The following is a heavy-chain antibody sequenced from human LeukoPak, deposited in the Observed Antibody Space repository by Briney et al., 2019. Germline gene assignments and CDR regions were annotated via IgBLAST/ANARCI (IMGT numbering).Heavy chain of an antibody. CDR1: GFTFSNYA. CDR3: ARIVGLRCDY. J-gene: IGHJ4*02. D-gene: IGHD4-17*01. V-gene: IGHV3-23*01. Sequence: LSGGSLRLSCAASGFTFSNYALSWVRQAPGKGLEWVSDISGSGGSTYYADSVKGRFTISRDNAKNSLYLQMNRLRVEDTAVYYCARIVGLRCDYWGQGTLVTVSS. CDR2: ISGSGGST.